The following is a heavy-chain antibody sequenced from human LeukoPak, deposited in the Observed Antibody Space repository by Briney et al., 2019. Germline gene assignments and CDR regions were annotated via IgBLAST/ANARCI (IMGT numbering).Heavy chain of an antibody. D-gene: IGHD3-3*01. CDR1: GYTFTGYY. CDR2: MNPNSGNT. J-gene: IGHJ5*02. V-gene: IGHV1-8*02. CDR3: ARITIFGNWFDP. Sequence: ASVKVSCKASGYTFTGYYMHWVRQAPGQGLEWMGWMNPNSGNTGYAQKFQGRVTMTRNTSISTAYMELSSLRSEDTAVYYCARITIFGNWFDPWGQGTLVTVSS.